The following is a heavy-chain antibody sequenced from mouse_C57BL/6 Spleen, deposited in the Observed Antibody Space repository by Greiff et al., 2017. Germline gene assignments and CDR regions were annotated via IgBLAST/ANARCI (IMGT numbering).Heavy chain of an antibody. CDR3: ARRKGGSSFYYFDY. CDR1: GYTFTSYG. D-gene: IGHD1-1*01. Sequence: VQLQQSGAELARPGASVKLSCKASGYTFTSYGISWVKQRTGQGLEWIGEIYPRSGNTYYNEKFKGKATLTADKSSSTAYMELRSLTSEDSAVYFCARRKGGSSFYYFDYWGQGTTLTVSS. V-gene: IGHV1-81*01. CDR2: IYPRSGNT. J-gene: IGHJ2*01.